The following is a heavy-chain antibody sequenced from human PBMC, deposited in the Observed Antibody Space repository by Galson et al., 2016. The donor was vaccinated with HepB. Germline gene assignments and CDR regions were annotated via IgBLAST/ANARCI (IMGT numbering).Heavy chain of an antibody. J-gene: IGHJ5*01. CDR2: ISGDGRPI. CDR1: GFTFSYYY. V-gene: IGHV3-11*01. D-gene: IGHD6-19*01. Sequence: SLRLSCAASGFTFSYYYMSWIRQAPGKGLEWVSYISGDGRPIHYADSVKGRLTISRGNAKNSLHLHMNSLTGEDTAVYYCARMFPLYSSGWYVRGDGWFDSWGQGTLVTVSS. CDR3: ARMFPLYSSGWYVRGDGWFDS.